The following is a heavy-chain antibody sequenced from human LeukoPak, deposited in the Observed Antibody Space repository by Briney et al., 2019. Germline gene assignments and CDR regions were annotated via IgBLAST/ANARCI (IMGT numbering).Heavy chain of an antibody. D-gene: IGHD4-23*01. J-gene: IGHJ2*01. CDR1: GFTVSSNY. CDR2: IYSGGST. V-gene: IGHV3-53*01. CDR3: AGDQWGYGGNSPWYFDL. Sequence: PGGSLRLSCAASGFTVSSNYMSWVRQAPGKGLEWVSVIYSGGSTYYADSVKGRFTISRDNSKNTLYLQMNSLRAEDTAVYYCAGDQWGYGGNSPWYFDLWGRGTLVTVSS.